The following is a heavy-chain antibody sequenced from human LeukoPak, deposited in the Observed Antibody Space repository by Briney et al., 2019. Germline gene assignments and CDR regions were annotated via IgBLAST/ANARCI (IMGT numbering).Heavy chain of an antibody. CDR2: MNPNSGNT. CDR3: ARGLTTVTTYGMDV. D-gene: IGHD4-17*01. J-gene: IGHJ6*02. V-gene: IGHV1-8*01. CDR1: EYTFTSYD. Sequence: ASVKVSCKASEYTFTSYDINWVRQATGQGLEWMGWMNPNSGNTGYAQKFQGRVTMTRNTSISTAYMELSSLRSEDTAVYYCARGLTTVTTYGMDVWGQGTTVTVSS.